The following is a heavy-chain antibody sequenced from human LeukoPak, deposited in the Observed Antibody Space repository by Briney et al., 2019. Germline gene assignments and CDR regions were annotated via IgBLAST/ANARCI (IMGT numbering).Heavy chain of an antibody. CDR3: ASLYSSSSRLDY. CDR2: ISYDGSNK. V-gene: IGHV3-30*03. CDR1: GFTFSSYG. Sequence: GGSLRPSCAASGFTFSSYGMHWVRQAPGKGLEWVAVISYDGSNKYYADSVKGRFTISRDNSKNTLYLQMNSLRAEDTAVYYCASLYSSSSRLDYWGQGTLVTVPS. D-gene: IGHD6-6*01. J-gene: IGHJ4*02.